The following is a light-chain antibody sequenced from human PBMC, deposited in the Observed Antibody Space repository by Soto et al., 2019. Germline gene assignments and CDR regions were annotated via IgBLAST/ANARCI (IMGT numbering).Light chain of an antibody. CDR1: QSIGSH. V-gene: IGKV3-15*01. CDR2: ATS. CDR3: QQYQDWPPIT. J-gene: IGKJ2*01. Sequence: ETMMTQSPGTLSVSPGERVTLSCRASQSIGSHLAWYQQIPGQTPRLIMYATSVRAPGVPARFSGSGSETEFTRTISSLQSEDFAVYYCQQYQDWPPITFGQGTKLEIK.